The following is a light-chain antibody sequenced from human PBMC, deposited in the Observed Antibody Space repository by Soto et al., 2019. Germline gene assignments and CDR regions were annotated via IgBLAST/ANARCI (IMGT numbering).Light chain of an antibody. V-gene: IGKV1-33*01. CDR1: QEISNY. CDR2: DAS. J-gene: IGKJ2*01. CDR3: QQFYNLPYT. Sequence: DIQMTQSPSSLSASVGDRVTITCQASQEISNYVNWYQQKPGKAPNLLVYDASNLQTGVPSRFSGSGSGTVFTLTISSPQPEDIATYFCQQFYNLPYTFGQGTKLQIK.